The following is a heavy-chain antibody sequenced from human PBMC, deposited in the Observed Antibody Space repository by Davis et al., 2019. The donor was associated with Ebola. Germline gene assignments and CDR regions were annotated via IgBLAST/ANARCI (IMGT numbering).Heavy chain of an antibody. CDR1: GGTFSSYG. CDR2: IIPVFGIP. V-gene: IGHV1-69*13. D-gene: IGHD3-22*01. CDR3: AKDRYYSSSPLYYESEC. J-gene: IGHJ4*02. Sequence: SVKVSCKASGGTFSSYGISWVRQAPGQGPDWMGGIIPVFGIPNYAQRFQGRVTIIADESRTTAYMELSSLRSEDTAVYYCAKDRYYSSSPLYYESECWGQGTLVTVSS.